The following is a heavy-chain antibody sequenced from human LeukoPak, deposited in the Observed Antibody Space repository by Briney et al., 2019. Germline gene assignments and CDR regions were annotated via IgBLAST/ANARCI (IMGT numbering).Heavy chain of an antibody. CDR2: INTNTGNP. V-gene: IGHV7-4-1*02. CDR1: GYTFTSYA. D-gene: IGHD3-9*01. CDR3: ARGYVLRYFDWLLLDY. Sequence: ASVKVSCKASGYTFTSYAMHWVRQAPGQGLEWMGWINTNTGNPTYAQGFTGRFVFSLDTSVSTAYLQISSLKAEDTAVYYCARGYVLRYFDWLLLDYWGQGTLVTVSS. J-gene: IGHJ4*02.